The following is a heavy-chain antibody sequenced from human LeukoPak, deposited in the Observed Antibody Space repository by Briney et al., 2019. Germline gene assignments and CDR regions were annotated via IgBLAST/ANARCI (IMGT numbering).Heavy chain of an antibody. CDR2: ISYDGSNK. D-gene: IGHD2-21*02. CDR3: ARDLLAVTPKYYGMDV. CDR1: GFTFSNYA. Sequence: GRSLRLSCAASGFTFSNYALPWVRQAPGKGLEWVAVISYDGSNKYYADSVKGRFTISRDNSKNTLYLQMNSLRAEDTAVYYCARDLLAVTPKYYGMDVWGQGSTVTVSS. J-gene: IGHJ6*02. V-gene: IGHV3-30-3*01.